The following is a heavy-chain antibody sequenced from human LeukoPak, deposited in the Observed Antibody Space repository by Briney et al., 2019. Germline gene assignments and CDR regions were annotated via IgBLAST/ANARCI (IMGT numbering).Heavy chain of an antibody. D-gene: IGHD3-9*01. J-gene: IGHJ4*02. Sequence: GGSLRLSCAASGLRFSRYWMSWVRQAPGKGPEWVANIQQDGSEMYYVDSVKGRFIISRDNAENSVFLQMNLLRVEDTAVHYCAAHDMLTGYPYFDSWGQGTLVTVSS. CDR1: GLRFSRYW. CDR3: AAHDMLTGYPYFDS. CDR2: IQQDGSEM. V-gene: IGHV3-7*01.